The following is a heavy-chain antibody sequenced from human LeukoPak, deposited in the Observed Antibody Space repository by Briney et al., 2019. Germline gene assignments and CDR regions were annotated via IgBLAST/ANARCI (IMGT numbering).Heavy chain of an antibody. CDR1: GFTFSSYS. CDR2: ISSSSGYI. J-gene: IGHJ4*02. Sequence: GGSLRLSCAASGFTFSSYSMNWVRQAPGKGLEWVSSISSSSGYIYYADSVKGRFTISRDNAKNSLYLQVNSLRAEDTAVYYCAREVAQLGFDYWGQGTLVTVSS. D-gene: IGHD3-10*01. CDR3: AREVAQLGFDY. V-gene: IGHV3-21*01.